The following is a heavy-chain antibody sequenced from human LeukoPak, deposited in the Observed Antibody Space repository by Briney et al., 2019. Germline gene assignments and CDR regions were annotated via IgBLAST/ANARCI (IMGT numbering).Heavy chain of an antibody. J-gene: IGHJ3*02. D-gene: IGHD6-13*01. CDR3: VRAKGGPGSTWAFDI. Sequence: GGSLRLSCAASGFTFSSYAMSWVRQAPGKGLEWVSVISGSGGTTHYADSVKGRFTISRDNSKNTLYLQMNSLRAEDTAVYFCVRAKGGPGSTWAFDIWGQGTMVTVSS. CDR2: ISGSGGTT. CDR1: GFTFSSYA. V-gene: IGHV3-23*01.